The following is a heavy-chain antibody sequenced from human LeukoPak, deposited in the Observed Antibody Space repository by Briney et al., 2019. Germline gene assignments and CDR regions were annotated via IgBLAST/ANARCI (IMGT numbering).Heavy chain of an antibody. CDR1: GGSFSGYY. CDR3: ARNEGLVGATAGPMGY. V-gene: IGHV4-34*01. D-gene: IGHD1-26*01. CDR2: INHSGST. Sequence: SETLSLTCAIYGGSFSGYYWSWIRQPPGKGLEWIGEINHSGSTNYNPSLKSRVTISVDTSKNQFSLKLSSVTAADTAVYYCARNEGLVGATAGPMGYWGQGTLVTVSS. J-gene: IGHJ4*02.